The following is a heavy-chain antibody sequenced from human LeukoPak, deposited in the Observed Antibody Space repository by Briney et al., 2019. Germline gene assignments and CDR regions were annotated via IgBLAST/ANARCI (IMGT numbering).Heavy chain of an antibody. V-gene: IGHV3-53*01. CDR3: ARGEAFDY. Sequence: QPGGSLRLSCAASGFTVSSNYMGWVRQAPGKGLEWVSIIYSGGNTYYADSVKGRFTISRDNSKNTLYLQMNSLRAEDTAVYYCARGEAFDYWGQGTLVTVSS. J-gene: IGHJ4*02. CDR1: GFTVSSNY. CDR2: IYSGGNT.